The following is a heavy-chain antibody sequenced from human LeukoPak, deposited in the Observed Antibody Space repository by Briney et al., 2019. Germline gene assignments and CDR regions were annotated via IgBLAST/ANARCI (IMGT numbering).Heavy chain of an antibody. J-gene: IGHJ3*02. V-gene: IGHV1-69*01. Sequence: SVKVSCKASGGTFSSYAISWVRQAPGQGLEWMGGIFPIFGTANYAQKFQGRVTITADESTSTAYMELSSLRSEDTAVYYCARRLPSIAPHRGGAFDIWGQGTMVTVSS. D-gene: IGHD6-6*01. CDR2: IFPIFGTA. CDR1: GGTFSSYA. CDR3: ARRLPSIAPHRGGAFDI.